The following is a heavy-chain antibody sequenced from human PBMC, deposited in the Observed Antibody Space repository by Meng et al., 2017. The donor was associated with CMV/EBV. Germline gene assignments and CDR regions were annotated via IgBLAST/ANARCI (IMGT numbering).Heavy chain of an antibody. Sequence: SETLSLTCTVSGGSISSSSYYWGWIRQPPGKGLEWIGSIYYSGSTYYNPSLKSRVTISVDTSKNQFSLKLSSVTAADTAVYYCARAGGLRFLEWLSVWCDPGGQG. J-gene: IGHJ5*02. D-gene: IGHD3-3*01. CDR1: GGSISSSSYY. CDR3: ARAGGLRFLEWLSVWCDP. V-gene: IGHV4-39*07. CDR2: IYYSGST.